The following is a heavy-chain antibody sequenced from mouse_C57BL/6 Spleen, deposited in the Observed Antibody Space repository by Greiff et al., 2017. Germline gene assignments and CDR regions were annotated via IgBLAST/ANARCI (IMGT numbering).Heavy chain of an antibody. CDR2: ISDGGSYT. Sequence: DVMLVESGGGSVKPGGSLQLSCAASGFTFSSYAMSWVRQTPEKRLEWVATISDGGSYTYYPDNVKGRFTISRDNAKNNLYLQMSHLKSEDTAMYYCARDGYYFDYWGQGTTLTVSS. CDR3: ARDGYYFDY. CDR1: GFTFSSYA. V-gene: IGHV5-4*01. J-gene: IGHJ2*01. D-gene: IGHD2-2*01.